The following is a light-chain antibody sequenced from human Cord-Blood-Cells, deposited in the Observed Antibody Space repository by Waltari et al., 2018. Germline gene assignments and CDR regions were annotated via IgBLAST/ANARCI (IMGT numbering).Light chain of an antibody. CDR1: SSGVGGYNY. V-gene: IGLV2-11*01. CDR3: CSYAGSYSSYV. J-gene: IGLJ1*01. CDR2: DVS. Sequence: QSALTQPRSVPGSPGQSVTISCTGTSSGVGGYNYVSWYQQHPGKAPKLMIYDVSTRPSGVPDRFSGSKSGNTASLTISGLQAEDEADYYCCSYAGSYSSYVFGTGTKVTVL.